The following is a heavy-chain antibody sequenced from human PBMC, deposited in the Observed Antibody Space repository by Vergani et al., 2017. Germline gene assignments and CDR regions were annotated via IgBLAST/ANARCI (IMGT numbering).Heavy chain of an antibody. CDR1: GFTFDDYA. CDR2: ISWNSGSI. V-gene: IGHV3-9*01. Sequence: EVQLVESGGGLVQPGRSLRLSCAASGFTFDDYAMHWVRQAPGKGLEWVSGISWNSGSIGYADSVKGRFTISRDNAKNSLYLQMNSLRAEDTAVYYCARDELGWFDPWGQGTLVTVSS. CDR3: ARDELGWFDP. D-gene: IGHD1-7*01. J-gene: IGHJ5*02.